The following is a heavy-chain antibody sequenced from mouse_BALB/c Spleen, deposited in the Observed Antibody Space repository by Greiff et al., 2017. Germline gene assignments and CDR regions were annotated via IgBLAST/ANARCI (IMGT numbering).Heavy chain of an antibody. Sequence: EVNVVESGGGLVKPGGSLKLSCAASGFTFSSYTMSWVRQTPEKRLEWVATISSGGSYTYYPDSVKGRFTISRDNAKNTLYLQMSSLKSEDTAMYYCTRDRDTTATRGYAMDYWGQGTSVTVSS. V-gene: IGHV5-6-4*01. CDR2: ISSGGSYT. J-gene: IGHJ4*01. D-gene: IGHD1-2*01. CDR3: TRDRDTTATRGYAMDY. CDR1: GFTFSSYT.